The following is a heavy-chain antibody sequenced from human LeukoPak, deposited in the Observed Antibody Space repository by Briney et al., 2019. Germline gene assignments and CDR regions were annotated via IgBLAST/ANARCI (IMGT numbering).Heavy chain of an antibody. D-gene: IGHD3-10*01. Sequence: ASVKVSCKASGYTFTGYYMHWVRQAPGQGLEWMGWINPNSGGTNYAQKLQGRVTMTTDTSTSTAYMELRSLRSDDTAVYYCARERPFGRYYGSGSSVCVDYWGQGTLVTVSS. V-gene: IGHV1-2*02. CDR3: ARERPFGRYYGSGSSVCVDY. CDR2: INPNSGGT. CDR1: GYTFTGYY. J-gene: IGHJ4*02.